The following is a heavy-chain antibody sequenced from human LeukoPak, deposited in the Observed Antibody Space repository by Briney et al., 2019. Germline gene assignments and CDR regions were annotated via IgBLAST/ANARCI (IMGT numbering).Heavy chain of an antibody. J-gene: IGHJ6*02. V-gene: IGHV3-23*01. CDR3: AKASSSWFYYYFGMDV. CDR2: ISGSGGCT. CDR1: GFTFSSYA. Sequence: GASLRLSCAASGFTFSSYAMSWVRQAPGEGLESVSSISGSGGCTYYADSVKGRFTISRDNSMNTLYLQMTGLSAEDTDVYYCAKASSSWFYYYFGMDVWGQRTTVTVSS. D-gene: IGHD6-13*01.